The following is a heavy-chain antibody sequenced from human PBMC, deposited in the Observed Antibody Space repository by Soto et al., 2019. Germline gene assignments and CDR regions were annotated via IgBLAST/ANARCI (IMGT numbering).Heavy chain of an antibody. CDR3: ARRGPDTAMVIGGDAFDI. D-gene: IGHD5-18*01. Sequence: ETLSLTCTVSGGSISSSSYYWGWIRQPPGKGLEWIGSIYYSGSTYYNPSLKSRVTISVDTSKNQFSLKLSSVTAADTAVYYFARRGPDTAMVIGGDAFDIWGQGTMVTVSS. J-gene: IGHJ3*02. CDR1: GGSISSSSYY. V-gene: IGHV4-39*01. CDR2: IYYSGST.